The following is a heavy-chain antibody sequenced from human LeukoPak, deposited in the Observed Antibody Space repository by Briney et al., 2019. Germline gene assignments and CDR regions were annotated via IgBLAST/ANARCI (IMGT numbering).Heavy chain of an antibody. CDR1: GFTFSNAW. Sequence: GGSLRLSCAASGFTFSNAWMSWVRQAPGKGLEWVSAISGSGGSTYYADSVKGRFTISRDNSKNTLYLQMNSLRAEDTAVYYCAKDLRGYCSGGSCPFDYWGQGTLVTVSS. V-gene: IGHV3-23*01. CDR2: ISGSGGST. CDR3: AKDLRGYCSGGSCPFDY. J-gene: IGHJ4*02. D-gene: IGHD2-15*01.